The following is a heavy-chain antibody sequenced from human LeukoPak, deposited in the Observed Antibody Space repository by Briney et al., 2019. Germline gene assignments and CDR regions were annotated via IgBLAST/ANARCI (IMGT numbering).Heavy chain of an antibody. J-gene: IGHJ6*02. V-gene: IGHV1-2*02. CDR2: INPNSGGT. CDR1: GYTFTGYY. D-gene: IGHD6-19*01. Sequence: ASVKVSCKASGYTFTGYYMHWVRQAPGQGLEWMGWINPNSGGTNYAQKFQGRVTMTRDTSISTAYMELSRLRSDDTAVYYYCGSSLAGSDGMDVWGQGTTVTVSS. CDR3: CGSSLAGSDGMDV.